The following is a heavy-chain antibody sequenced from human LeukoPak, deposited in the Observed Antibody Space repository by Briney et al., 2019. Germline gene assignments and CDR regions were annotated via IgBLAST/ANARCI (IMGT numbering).Heavy chain of an antibody. V-gene: IGHV4-34*01. D-gene: IGHD6-13*01. Sequence: SETLSLTCAVYGASFRNYYWSWIRQTPGKRLEWIGEIDHSGATNYNPSLKSRVTISLDTSKNQFSLKLTSVIAADTAVYFCARSGTYQYSSTSDYWGQGILVTVSS. CDR2: IDHSGAT. J-gene: IGHJ4*02. CDR1: GASFRNYY. CDR3: ARSGTYQYSSTSDY.